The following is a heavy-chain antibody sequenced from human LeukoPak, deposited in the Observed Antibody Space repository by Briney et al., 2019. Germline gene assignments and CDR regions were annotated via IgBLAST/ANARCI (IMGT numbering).Heavy chain of an antibody. CDR1: GYTFTRYY. CDR3: AREGATHAFDI. J-gene: IGHJ3*02. D-gene: IGHD1-26*01. V-gene: IGHV1-46*01. CDR2: IDPSGGST. Sequence: SVKVSCKASGYTFTRYYMHWVRQAPGQGLEWMGIIDPSGGSTSYAQKFQGRVTMTRDTSTSTVYMELSSLRSEDTAVFYCAREGATHAFDIWGQGTMVTVSS.